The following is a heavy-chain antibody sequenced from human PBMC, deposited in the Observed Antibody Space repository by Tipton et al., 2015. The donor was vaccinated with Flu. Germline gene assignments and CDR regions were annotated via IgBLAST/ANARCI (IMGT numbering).Heavy chain of an antibody. Sequence: TLSLTCNVSGGSISSHYWNWIRQPPGKGLEWIVYIYSSGSTYYNPSLKSRITISVDTSKNQFSLKLSSVTAADTAVYYCARDSGSGTQDYWGQGTLVTVSS. CDR1: GGSISSHY. J-gene: IGHJ4*02. D-gene: IGHD3-10*01. CDR3: ARDSGSGTQDY. V-gene: IGHV4-59*11. CDR2: IYSSGST.